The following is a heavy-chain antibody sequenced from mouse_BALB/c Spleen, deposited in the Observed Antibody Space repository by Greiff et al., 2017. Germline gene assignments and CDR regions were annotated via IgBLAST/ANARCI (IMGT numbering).Heavy chain of an antibody. Sequence: QVQLKESGAELMKPGASVKISCKATGYTFSSYWIEWVKQRPGHGLEWIGEILPGSGSTNYNEKFKGKATFTADTSSNTAYMQLSSLTSEDSAVYYCARRGTGYAMDYWGQGTSVTVSS. CDR2: ILPGSGST. D-gene: IGHD2-14*01. CDR1: GYTFSSYW. CDR3: ARRGTGYAMDY. V-gene: IGHV1-9*01. J-gene: IGHJ4*01.